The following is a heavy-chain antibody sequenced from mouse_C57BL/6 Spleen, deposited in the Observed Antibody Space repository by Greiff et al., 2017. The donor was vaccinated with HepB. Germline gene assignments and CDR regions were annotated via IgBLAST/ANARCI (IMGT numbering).Heavy chain of an antibody. CDR3: ARSDGYSLYYAMDY. Sequence: QVQLQQSGAELVKPGASVKMSCKASGYTFTSYWITWVKQRPGQGLEWIGDIYPGSGSTNYNEKFKSKATLTVDTSSSTAYMQLSSLTSEDSAVYYCARSDGYSLYYAMDYWGQGTSVTVSS. V-gene: IGHV1-55*01. CDR2: IYPGSGST. CDR1: GYTFTSYW. D-gene: IGHD2-3*01. J-gene: IGHJ4*01.